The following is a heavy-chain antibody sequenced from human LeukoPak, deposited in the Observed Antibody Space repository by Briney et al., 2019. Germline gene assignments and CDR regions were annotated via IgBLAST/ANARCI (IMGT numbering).Heavy chain of an antibody. V-gene: IGHV4-39*02. CDR3: ARERKRHYYDSSAPFRQLGFDP. Sequence: SSATLSLTCTVSGDSMISSHYCWGWIRQPPRQGLEWIGSIYYSGSTYYNPSLKSRVTMSVDTSKNQLSLKLSSVTAADTAVYYCARERKRHYYDSSAPFRQLGFDPWGQGSLVTVSS. D-gene: IGHD3-22*01. CDR1: GDSMISSHYC. CDR2: IYYSGST. J-gene: IGHJ5*02.